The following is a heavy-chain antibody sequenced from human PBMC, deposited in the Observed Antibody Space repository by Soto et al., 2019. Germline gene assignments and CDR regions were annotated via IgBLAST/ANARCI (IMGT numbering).Heavy chain of an antibody. D-gene: IGHD1-26*01. Sequence: PSQTLSLPFAITGDSVSSNSSGWSCVSQSPSRGLEWLGRTYYRSKLYYEYAVSVRGRITINPDTSKNQYSLQLNSVTPEDTAVYFCARGEQYSGRIFDYWGQGTLVTVSS. V-gene: IGHV6-1*01. CDR1: GDSVSSNSSG. J-gene: IGHJ4*01. CDR3: ARGEQYSGRIFDY. CDR2: TYYRSKLYY.